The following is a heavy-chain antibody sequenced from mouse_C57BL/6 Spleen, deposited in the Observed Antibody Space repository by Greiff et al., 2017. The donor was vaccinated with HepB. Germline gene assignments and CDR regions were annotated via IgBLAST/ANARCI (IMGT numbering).Heavy chain of an antibody. Sequence: EVQLQQSVAELVRPGASVKLSCTASGFNIKNTYMHWVKQRPEQGLEWIGRIDPANGNTKYAPKFQGKATITADPSSNTAYLQLSSLTSEDTAIYYCASYYYGSSYGDWFAYWGQGTLVTVSA. V-gene: IGHV14-3*01. CDR3: ASYYYGSSYGDWFAY. CDR1: GFNIKNTY. J-gene: IGHJ3*01. CDR2: IDPANGNT. D-gene: IGHD1-1*01.